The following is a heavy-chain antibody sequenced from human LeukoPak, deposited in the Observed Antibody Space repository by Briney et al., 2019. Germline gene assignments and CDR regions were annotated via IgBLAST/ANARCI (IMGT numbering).Heavy chain of an antibody. Sequence: SQTLSLTCAISGDSVSSNSAAWNWIRQSPSRGLEWLGRTYYRSKWYNDYAVSVKSRITINPDTSKNQFSLQLNSVTPEDTAVYYCARDIAAAGKYYYYYMDVWGKGTTVTVSS. CDR1: GDSVSSNSAA. D-gene: IGHD6-13*01. CDR3: ARDIAAAGKYYYYYMDV. CDR2: TYYRSKWYN. J-gene: IGHJ6*03. V-gene: IGHV6-1*01.